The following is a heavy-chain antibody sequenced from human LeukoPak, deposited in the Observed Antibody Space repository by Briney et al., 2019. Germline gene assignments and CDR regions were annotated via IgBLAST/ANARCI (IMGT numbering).Heavy chain of an antibody. J-gene: IGHJ4*02. V-gene: IGHV3-73*01. CDR2: IRGKANSYAT. CDR1: GFTFSGSA. D-gene: IGHD6-13*01. Sequence: QSGGSLRLSCAASGFTFSGSAIHWVRQASGKGLEWLGRIRGKANSYATAYSASVEGRFTISRDDSKNTAYLQMNSLISEDTAVYFCTALGIAAAGMDYWGQGTLVTVSS. CDR3: TALGIAAAGMDY.